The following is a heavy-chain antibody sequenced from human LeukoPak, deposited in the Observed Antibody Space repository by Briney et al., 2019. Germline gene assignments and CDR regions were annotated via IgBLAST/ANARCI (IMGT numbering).Heavy chain of an antibody. V-gene: IGHV4-4*07. CDR2: IYTSGNT. Sequence: KPSETLSLTCTVSGGSISSYYWSWIRQPAGEGLEWIGRIYTSGNTNYNPSLKSRVTMSVDTSKNQFSLKLSSVTAADTAVYYCAREPYCTNGVCSAYWGQGTLVTVSS. CDR3: AREPYCTNGVCSAY. J-gene: IGHJ4*02. CDR1: GGSISSYY. D-gene: IGHD2-8*01.